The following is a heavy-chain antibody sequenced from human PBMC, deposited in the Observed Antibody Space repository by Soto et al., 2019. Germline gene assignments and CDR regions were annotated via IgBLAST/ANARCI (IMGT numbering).Heavy chain of an antibody. V-gene: IGHV3-30-3*01. D-gene: IGHD6-19*01. CDR2: ISYDGSNK. CDR1: GFTFSSYA. Sequence: QVQLVESGGGVVQPGRSLRLSCAASGFTFSSYAMHWVRQAPGKGLEWVAVISYDGSNKYYADSVKGRFTISRDNSKNTLYLQMNSLGAEDTAGYYCAVGRPAQWLLFSGPDDYWGQGTLVTVSS. CDR3: AVGRPAQWLLFSGPDDY. J-gene: IGHJ4*02.